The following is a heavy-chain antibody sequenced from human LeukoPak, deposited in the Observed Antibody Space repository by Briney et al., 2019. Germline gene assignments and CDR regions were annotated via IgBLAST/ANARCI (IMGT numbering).Heavy chain of an antibody. J-gene: IGHJ5*02. CDR3: ARRGTVVTADWFDP. Sequence: GESLKISCKGSGYSFTSHWIGWVRQMPGKGLEWMGIIYPGDSDTRYSPSFQGQVTISADKSISTAYLQWSSLKASDTAMYCARRGTVVTADWFDPWGQGTLVTVSS. CDR2: IYPGDSDT. CDR1: GYSFTSHW. V-gene: IGHV5-51*01. D-gene: IGHD4-23*01.